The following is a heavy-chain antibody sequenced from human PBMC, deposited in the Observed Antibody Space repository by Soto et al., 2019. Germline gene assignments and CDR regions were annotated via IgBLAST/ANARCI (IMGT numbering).Heavy chain of an antibody. Sequence: EVQLLESGGGLVQPGGSLRLSCAASGFTFSRHAMSWVRQAPGKGLEWVSTLSAFDNTYYADSVKGRFIISRVISKNTLSLQMNSLRVDDTAVYYCAKDSRAYSTNMGYYFDYWGQGSLVTVSS. V-gene: IGHV3-23*01. D-gene: IGHD6-13*01. CDR3: AKDSRAYSTNMGYYFDY. CDR1: GFTFSRHA. J-gene: IGHJ4*02. CDR2: LSAFDNT.